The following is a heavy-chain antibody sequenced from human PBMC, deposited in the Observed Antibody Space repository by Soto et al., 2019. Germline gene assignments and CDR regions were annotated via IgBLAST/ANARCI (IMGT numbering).Heavy chain of an antibody. CDR1: GFTFNHYD. CDR3: ARLGASYWNYCAVDV. J-gene: IGHJ6*02. Sequence: GGSVRLSCVASGFTFNHYDLIWVRQAPGKGLDWVSYISTTGTTVYYADSVKGRFTFSRDNAENSLYLQMNSLRDDDTAVYYCARLGASYWNYCAVDVWGQGTTVTVSS. D-gene: IGHD1-26*01. V-gene: IGHV3-48*02. CDR2: ISTTGTTV.